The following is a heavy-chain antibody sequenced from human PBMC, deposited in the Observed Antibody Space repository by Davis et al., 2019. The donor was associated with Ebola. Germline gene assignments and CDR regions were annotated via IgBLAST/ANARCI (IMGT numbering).Heavy chain of an antibody. CDR3: AKGDQVGWLVPFDY. CDR1: GFTVSSNY. J-gene: IGHJ4*02. CDR2: IYSGGST. Sequence: GESLKISCAASGFTVSSNYMSWVRQAPGKGLEWVSVIYSGGSTYYADSVKGRFTISRDNSKNTLYLQMNSLRAEDTAVYYCAKGDQVGWLVPFDYWGQGTLVTVSS. D-gene: IGHD6-19*01. V-gene: IGHV3-53*01.